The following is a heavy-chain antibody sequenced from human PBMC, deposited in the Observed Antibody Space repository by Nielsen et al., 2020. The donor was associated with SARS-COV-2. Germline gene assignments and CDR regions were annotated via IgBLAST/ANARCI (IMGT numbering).Heavy chain of an antibody. CDR2: MNPNSGNT. Sequence: ASVKVSCKASGYTFTSYDINWVRQATGQGLEWMGWMNPNSGNTGYAQKFQGRVTMTRNTSINTAYMELSSLRSEDTAVYYCARDVYSSSWYDYYYYYMDVWGKGTTVTVSS. CDR3: ARDVYSSSWYDYYYYYMDV. D-gene: IGHD6-13*01. CDR1: GYTFTSYD. V-gene: IGHV1-8*01. J-gene: IGHJ6*03.